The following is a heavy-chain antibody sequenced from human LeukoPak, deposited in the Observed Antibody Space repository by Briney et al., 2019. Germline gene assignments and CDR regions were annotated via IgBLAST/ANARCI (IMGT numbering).Heavy chain of an antibody. CDR1: TYSISSGYY. Sequence: SETLSLTCNVSTYSISSGYYWSWIRQPAGKGLEWIGRISSSGSTNYNPSLKSRVTISVDTSKNQFSLKLSSVTAADTAVYFCARGPYSYDSSGAFDIWGQGTMVTVSS. D-gene: IGHD3-22*01. CDR2: ISSSGST. V-gene: IGHV4-38-2*02. CDR3: ARGPYSYDSSGAFDI. J-gene: IGHJ3*02.